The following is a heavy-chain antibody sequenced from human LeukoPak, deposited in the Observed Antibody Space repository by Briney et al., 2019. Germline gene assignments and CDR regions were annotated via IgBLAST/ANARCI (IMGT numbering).Heavy chain of an antibody. CDR1: GFTFSSYG. Sequence: GGSLRLSCAASGFTFSSYGMHWVRQAPGKGLEWVAVMWYDGSNKYYADSVKGRFTISRDNSKNTLYLQMNSLRAEDTAVYYCVRDPSVLVQGGLRFSYFDYWGQGTLVTASS. CDR3: VRDPSVLVQGGLRFSYFDY. CDR2: MWYDGSNK. J-gene: IGHJ4*02. V-gene: IGHV3-33*01. D-gene: IGHD3-10*01.